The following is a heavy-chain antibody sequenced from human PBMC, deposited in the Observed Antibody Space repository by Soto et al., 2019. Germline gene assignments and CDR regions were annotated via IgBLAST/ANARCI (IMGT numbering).Heavy chain of an antibody. Sequence: QVQLQESGPGLIKPSETLSLTCTVSGGSISSYYWSWIRQPPGKGLEWIGFVHNNGSTKYNPSLKSRVSISVDVAKNQVSLKLTSVTAADTAVYYCARDRWLRYYYFGMDVWGQGTTVTVSS. CDR2: VHNNGST. CDR3: ARDRWLRYYYFGMDV. D-gene: IGHD5-12*01. J-gene: IGHJ6*02. CDR1: GGSISSYY. V-gene: IGHV4-59*01.